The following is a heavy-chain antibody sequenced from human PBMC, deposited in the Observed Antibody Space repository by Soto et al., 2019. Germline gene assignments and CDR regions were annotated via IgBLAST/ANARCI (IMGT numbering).Heavy chain of an antibody. CDR2: IIPIFGTA. Sequence: QVQLVQSGAEVKKPGSSVKVSCKASGGTFSSYAISWVRQAPGQGLEWMGGIIPIFGTADYAQKFQGRVTIPEDESTSTACMELSSLRSEDTAVYYCARGQPGGRWGYYFDYWGQGTLVTVSS. D-gene: IGHD3-16*01. CDR3: ARGQPGGRWGYYFDY. V-gene: IGHV1-69*12. J-gene: IGHJ4*02. CDR1: GGTFSSYA.